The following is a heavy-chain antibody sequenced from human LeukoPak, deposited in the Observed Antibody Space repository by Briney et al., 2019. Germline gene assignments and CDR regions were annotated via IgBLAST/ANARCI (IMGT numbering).Heavy chain of an antibody. Sequence: SETLSLTCAVYGGSFSGYYWSWIRQPPGKGLEWIGEINHSGSTNYNPSLKSRVTISVDTSKNQFSLKLSSVTAADTAVYYCASGSWWGYYYDSSGYYGYLGQGTLVTVSS. J-gene: IGHJ4*02. D-gene: IGHD3-22*01. CDR1: GGSFSGYY. CDR2: INHSGST. V-gene: IGHV4-34*01. CDR3: ASGSWWGYYYDSSGYYGY.